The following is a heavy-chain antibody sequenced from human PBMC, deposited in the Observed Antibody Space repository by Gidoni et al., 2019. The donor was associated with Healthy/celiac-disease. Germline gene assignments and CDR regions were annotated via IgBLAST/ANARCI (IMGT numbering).Heavy chain of an antibody. J-gene: IGHJ3*02. Sequence: EVQLVESGGGLDKPGGSLRLSCAAAGFTFSRYSTTWVRQAPGKGLEWLSSISSSSSYIYYADSVKGRFTISRDNAKNSLYLQMNSLRAEDTAVYYCAREGCSSTGCYAGYGDAFDIWGQGTMVTVSS. D-gene: IGHD2-2*01. CDR3: AREGCSSTGCYAGYGDAFDI. CDR1: GFTFSRYS. CDR2: ISSSSSYI. V-gene: IGHV3-21*01.